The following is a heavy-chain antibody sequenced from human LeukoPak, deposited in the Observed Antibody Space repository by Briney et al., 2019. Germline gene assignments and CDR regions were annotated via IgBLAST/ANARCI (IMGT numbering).Heavy chain of an antibody. D-gene: IGHD3-9*01. Sequence: GGSLRLSCAVSGFTFSSYAMSWVRQAPGKGLEWVSAISGSGGSTYYADSVKGRFTISRDNSKNTLYLQMNSLRAEDTAVYYCAKDIFDYYYGMDVWGQGTTVTVSS. CDR3: AKDIFDYYYGMDV. V-gene: IGHV3-23*01. CDR2: ISGSGGST. J-gene: IGHJ6*02. CDR1: GFTFSSYA.